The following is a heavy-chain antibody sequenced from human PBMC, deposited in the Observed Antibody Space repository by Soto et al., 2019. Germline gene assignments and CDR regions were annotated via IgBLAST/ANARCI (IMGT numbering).Heavy chain of an antibody. CDR3: ARDPLGYSNSYNWFDP. V-gene: IGHV1-69*06. D-gene: IGHD6-6*01. CDR1: GGTFSSYT. CDR2: IIPLFGTA. Sequence: QVQLVQSGAEVKKPGSSVKVSCKASGGTFSSYTISWVRQAPGQGLEWMGGIIPLFGTANYAQKFQGRVTITPDKATSTASMELSSLRSEDTAVYYCARDPLGYSNSYNWFDPWGQGTLVTVSS. J-gene: IGHJ5*02.